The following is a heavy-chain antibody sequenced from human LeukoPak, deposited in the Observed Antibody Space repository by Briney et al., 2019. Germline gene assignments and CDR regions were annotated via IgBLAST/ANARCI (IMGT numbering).Heavy chain of an antibody. D-gene: IGHD5-18*01. Sequence: SQTLSLTCAISGDSVSSNSAAWNWIRQSPSRGLEWLRRTYYRSKWYNDYAVSVKSRITINPDTSKNQFSLQLNSVTPEDTAVYYSAMDVEERSGGYSYSIYFQHWGQGTLVTVSS. CDR3: AMDVEERSGGYSYSIYFQH. CDR2: TYYRSKWYN. V-gene: IGHV6-1*01. J-gene: IGHJ1*01. CDR1: GDSVSSNSAA.